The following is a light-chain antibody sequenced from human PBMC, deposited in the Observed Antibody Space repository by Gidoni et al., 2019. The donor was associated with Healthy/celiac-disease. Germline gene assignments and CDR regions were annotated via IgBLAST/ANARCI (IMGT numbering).Light chain of an antibody. CDR1: SSDVGSYNL. CDR2: EGS. V-gene: IGLV2-23*01. J-gene: IGLJ2*01. CDR3: CSYAGSSSVV. Sequence: QSALTQPASVSGSPGQSITISCTGTSSDVGSYNLVSWYQQHPGKAPKLMIYEGSKRPSGVSNRFSGSKSGNTASLTISALQAEDEAAYYCCSYAGSSSVVFGGGTKLTVL.